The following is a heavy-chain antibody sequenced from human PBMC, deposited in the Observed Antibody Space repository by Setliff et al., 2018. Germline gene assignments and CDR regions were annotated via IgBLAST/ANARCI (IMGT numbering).Heavy chain of an antibody. CDR2: IYTSWST. CDR1: GDSIGSRRSY. D-gene: IGHD3-3*01. V-gene: IGHV4-61*09. CDR3: ARMSGFQYMDV. Sequence: KASETLSLTCTVSGDSIGSRRSYWGWFRQPAGEGLEWIGQIYTSWSTNYNPSLKSRVTISLDTSKNQFSLSLSSVTAADTAVYYCARMSGFQYMDVWGKGTTVTVSS. J-gene: IGHJ6*03.